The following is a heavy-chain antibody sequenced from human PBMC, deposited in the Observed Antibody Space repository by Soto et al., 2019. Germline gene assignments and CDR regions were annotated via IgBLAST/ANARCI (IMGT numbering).Heavy chain of an antibody. Sequence: ASVKVSCKASGYTFTGYYMHWVRQAPGQGLEWMGWINPNSGGTDYAQKFQGRVTMTRDTSISTAYMELSRLRSDDTAVYYCARAGKYCSSTSCRYYFDYWGQGTLVTVSS. CDR1: GYTFTGYY. V-gene: IGHV1-2*02. D-gene: IGHD2-2*01. J-gene: IGHJ4*02. CDR3: ARAGKYCSSTSCRYYFDY. CDR2: INPNSGGT.